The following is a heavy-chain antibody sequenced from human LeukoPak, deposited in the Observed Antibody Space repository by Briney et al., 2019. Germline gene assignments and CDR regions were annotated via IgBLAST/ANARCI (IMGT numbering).Heavy chain of an antibody. CDR1: GGPISGFY. Sequence: SETLSLTCTVSGGPISGFYWSWIRQPAGKGLEWIGRIYTSGSTHYNPSLKSRVTMSVDTSKNQFSLKLSSVTAADTAVYYCARYSGTGYGMYYFDYWGQGTLVTVSS. CDR2: IYTSGST. J-gene: IGHJ4*02. D-gene: IGHD1-1*01. V-gene: IGHV4-4*07. CDR3: ARYSGTGYGMYYFDY.